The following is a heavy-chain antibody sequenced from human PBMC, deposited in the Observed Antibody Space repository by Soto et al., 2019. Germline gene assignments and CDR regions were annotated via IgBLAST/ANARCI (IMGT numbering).Heavy chain of an antibody. CDR3: AKDSLSYGDYPAFDI. CDR1: GFTFSSYA. J-gene: IGHJ3*02. CDR2: ISGSGGST. V-gene: IGHV3-23*01. D-gene: IGHD4-17*01. Sequence: GGSLRLSCAASGFTFSSYAMSWVRQAPGKGLEWVSAISGSGGSTYYADSVRGRFTISRDNSKNTLYLQMNSLRAEDTAVYYCAKDSLSYGDYPAFDIWGQGTMVTVSS.